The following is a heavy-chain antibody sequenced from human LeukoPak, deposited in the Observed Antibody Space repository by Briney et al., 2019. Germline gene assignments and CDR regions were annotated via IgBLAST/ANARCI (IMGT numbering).Heavy chain of an antibody. CDR3: AGGAVDNWNSGKLIDY. CDR1: GYTFTSYG. D-gene: IGHD1-7*01. J-gene: IGHJ4*02. CDR2: ISAYNGNT. Sequence: GASVKVSCKASGYTFTSYGISWVRQAPGQGLEWMGWISAYNGNTNYAQKLQGRVTMTTDTSTSTAYMELSNLRSGDTALYYCAGGAVDNWNSGKLIDYWGQGTLVTVSS. V-gene: IGHV1-18*01.